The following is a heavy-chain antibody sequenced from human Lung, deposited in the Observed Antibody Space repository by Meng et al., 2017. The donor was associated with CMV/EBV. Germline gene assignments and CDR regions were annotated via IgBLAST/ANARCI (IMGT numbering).Heavy chain of an antibody. CDR2: IRYDGSNK. CDR3: AKVVRLGYCSSTSCPARSYYYYGIDV. D-gene: IGHD2-2*01. CDR1: GFTFSSYG. Sequence: SXAASGFTFSSYGMHWVRQAPGKGLEGVAFIRYDGSNKYYADSVKRRFTISRDNSKNTLYLQMNSLRAEDTAVYYCAKVVRLGYCSSTSCPARSYYYYGIDVWGQGTTVXVSS. J-gene: IGHJ6*02. V-gene: IGHV3-30*02.